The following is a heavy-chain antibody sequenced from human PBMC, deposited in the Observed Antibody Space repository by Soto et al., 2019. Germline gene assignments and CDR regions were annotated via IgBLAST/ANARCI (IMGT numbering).Heavy chain of an antibody. CDR1: GFTFSSYA. J-gene: IGHJ4*02. D-gene: IGHD2-2*01. CDR2: ISYDGSNK. CDR3: ARDRSRCLDY. Sequence: QVQLVESGGGVVQPGRSLRLSCAASGFTFSSYAMHWVRQAPGKGLEWVAVISYDGSNKYYADSVKGRFTISRDNSKNTLYLQMNSLRAEDTAVYYCARDRSRCLDYWGQGTLVTVSS. V-gene: IGHV3-30-3*01.